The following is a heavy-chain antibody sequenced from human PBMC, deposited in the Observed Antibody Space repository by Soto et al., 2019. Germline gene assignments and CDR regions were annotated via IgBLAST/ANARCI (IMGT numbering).Heavy chain of an antibody. CDR3: AKGHYYYDRSGYSTTV. CDR2: ISGSGGSP. D-gene: IGHD3-22*01. J-gene: IGHJ4*02. CDR1: GFTFSSYT. V-gene: IGHV3-23*01. Sequence: GGSLRLSCAASGFTFSSYTMAWVRQAPGKGLEWVSSISGSGGSPNCADSVQGRFTISRDNYKNTVSLQMNSLRAEDTAVYYCAKGHYYYDRSGYSTTVRGQGTLVTVSS.